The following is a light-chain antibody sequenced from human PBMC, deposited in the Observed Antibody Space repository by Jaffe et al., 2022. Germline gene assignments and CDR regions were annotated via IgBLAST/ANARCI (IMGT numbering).Light chain of an antibody. Sequence: DIQMTQSPSTLSASVGDRVTVTCRANQTIGDYLAWYQQTPGIAPKLLIYKASNLHTGVPSRFSGSGSGTEFTLTISGLQADDFATYYCQHYNSYSPPWTFGQGTKVELK. CDR3: QHYNSYSPPWT. V-gene: IGKV1-5*03. CDR1: QTIGDY. J-gene: IGKJ1*01. CDR2: KAS.